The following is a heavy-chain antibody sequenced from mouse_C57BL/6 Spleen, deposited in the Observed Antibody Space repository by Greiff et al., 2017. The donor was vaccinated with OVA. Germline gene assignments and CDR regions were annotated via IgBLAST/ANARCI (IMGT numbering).Heavy chain of an antibody. CDR1: GYSFTSYW. CDR3: GRNYGSKGFDY. J-gene: IGHJ3*01. V-gene: IGHV1-69*01. CDR2: IDPSDSYT. Sequence: VQLQQPGAELVMPGASVKLSCKASGYSFTSYWLHWVKQRPGQGLVWIGEIDPSDSYTNYNQKFKGQSTLTVDKSSSTAYMQHSSLTTEDSAVYYYGRNYGSKGFDYWGQGTLVTVSA. D-gene: IGHD1-1*01.